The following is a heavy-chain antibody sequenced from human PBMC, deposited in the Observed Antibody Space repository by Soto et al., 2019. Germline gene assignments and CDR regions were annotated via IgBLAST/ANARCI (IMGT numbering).Heavy chain of an antibody. CDR2: IYYSGST. CDR3: ARGYSYGLPIYFDY. J-gene: IGHJ4*02. D-gene: IGHD5-18*01. V-gene: IGHV4-59*01. Sequence: PSETLSLTCTVSGGSISSYYWSWIRQPPGKGLECIGYIYYSGSTNCNPSLKSRVTISVDTSKNQFSLKLSSVTAADTAVYYCARGYSYGLPIYFDYWGQGTLVTVS. CDR1: GGSISSYY.